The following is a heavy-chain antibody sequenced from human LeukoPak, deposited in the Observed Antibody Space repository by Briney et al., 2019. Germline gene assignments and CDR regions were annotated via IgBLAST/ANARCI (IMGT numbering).Heavy chain of an antibody. CDR3: ARDSRDIAWYFDF. J-gene: IGHJ4*02. CDR1: GFTFSSYA. Sequence: VGSLRLSCAASGFTFSSYAMGWVRQAPGKGLGWVSLITGSGGSTFYADSVKGRFTISRDNSKSTLYLQMNSLRAEDTAVYYCARDSRDIAWYFDFWGQGTLVTVSS. D-gene: IGHD2-15*01. V-gene: IGHV3-23*01. CDR2: ITGSGGST.